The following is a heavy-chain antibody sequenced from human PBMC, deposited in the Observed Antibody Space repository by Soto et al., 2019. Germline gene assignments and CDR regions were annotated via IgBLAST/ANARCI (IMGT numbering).Heavy chain of an antibody. Sequence: SVKVSCKASGGTFSSYTISWVRQAPGQGLEWMGRIIPILGIANYAQKFQGRVTITADKSTSTAYMELSSLRSEDTAVYYCARGVVAATPLPYYYYYGMDVWGQGTTVSVSS. CDR2: IIPILGIA. J-gene: IGHJ6*02. CDR3: ARGVVAATPLPYYYYYGMDV. V-gene: IGHV1-69*02. D-gene: IGHD2-15*01. CDR1: GGTFSSYT.